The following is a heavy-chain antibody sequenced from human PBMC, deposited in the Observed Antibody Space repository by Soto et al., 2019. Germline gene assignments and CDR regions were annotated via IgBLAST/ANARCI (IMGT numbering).Heavy chain of an antibody. V-gene: IGHV1-2*02. CDR3: ASEFLYSGYHSQNTNWFDT. D-gene: IGHD5-12*01. Sequence: ASVKVSCKASGYTFTVYYMHWVRQAPGQGLEWMGWINPNSGGTNYAQKFQGRVTMTRDTSISTAYLELSRLRSDDTAVYFCASEFLYSGYHSQNTNWFDTWGQGTLVTVSS. J-gene: IGHJ5*02. CDR2: INPNSGGT. CDR1: GYTFTVYY.